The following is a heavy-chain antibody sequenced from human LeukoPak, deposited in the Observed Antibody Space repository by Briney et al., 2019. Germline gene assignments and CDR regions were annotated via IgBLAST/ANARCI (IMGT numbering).Heavy chain of an antibody. CDR1: GFIFSDYT. J-gene: IGHJ4*02. CDR2: ISGDGSDK. D-gene: IGHD4-11*01. CDR3: AREDYGNYYFDY. V-gene: IGHV3-30-3*01. Sequence: GGSLRLSCAASGFIFSDYTMYWVRQAPGKGLEWVAGISGDGSDKYYADSVKGRFTISRDNTKNTLYLQVNSLRPEDTALYSCAREDYGNYYFDYWGQGTLVTVSS.